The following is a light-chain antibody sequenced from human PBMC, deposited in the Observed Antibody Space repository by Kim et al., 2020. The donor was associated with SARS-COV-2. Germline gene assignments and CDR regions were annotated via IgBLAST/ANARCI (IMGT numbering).Light chain of an antibody. CDR3: QQYGSAPVT. V-gene: IGKV3-20*01. Sequence: FVLTQSPATLSLSPGERATLSSRASQSVSRSHLAWYQQKPGQAPSLLIHGASNRATGMSDRISGSGSETDFTLTLSRLEPEDFAVYYCQQYGSAPVTLGQGTNRDI. J-gene: IGKJ2*01. CDR1: QSVSRSH. CDR2: GAS.